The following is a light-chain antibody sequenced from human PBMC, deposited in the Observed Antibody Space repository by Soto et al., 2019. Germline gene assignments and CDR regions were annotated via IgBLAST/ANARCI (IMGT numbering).Light chain of an antibody. J-gene: IGKJ4*01. Sequence: EIVLTQSPATLSLSPGERATLSCRASQSAGTFLAWYQHKPGQAPRLLIYDASNRATGVPARFSGSGSGTDFTLTISSLEPEDFAVYYCEQRSNWPPALTFGGGTKV. V-gene: IGKV3-11*01. CDR1: QSAGTF. CDR2: DAS. CDR3: EQRSNWPPALT.